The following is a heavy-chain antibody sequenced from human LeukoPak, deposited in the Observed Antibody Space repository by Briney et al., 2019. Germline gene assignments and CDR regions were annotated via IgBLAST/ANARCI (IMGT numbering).Heavy chain of an antibody. D-gene: IGHD3-3*01. CDR3: ARDNDSRDPPHFDY. CDR1: GYTFTSYA. J-gene: IGHJ4*02. V-gene: IGHV1-3*03. Sequence: GAPVKVSCKASGYTFTSYAMHWVRQAPGQRLEWMGWINAGNGNTKYSQEFQGRVTITRDTSASTAYMELSSLRSEDMAVYYCARDNDSRDPPHFDYWGQGTLVTVSS. CDR2: INAGNGNT.